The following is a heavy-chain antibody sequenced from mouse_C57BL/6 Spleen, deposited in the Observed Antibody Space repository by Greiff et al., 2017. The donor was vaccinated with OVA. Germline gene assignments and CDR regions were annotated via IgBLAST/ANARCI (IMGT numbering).Heavy chain of an antibody. J-gene: IGHJ2*01. CDR3: ARKGSSGYVGYFDY. D-gene: IGHD3-2*02. CDR2: INPNYGTT. V-gene: IGHV1-39*01. Sequence: VQLKQSGPELVKPGASVKISCKASGYSFTDYNMNWVKQSNGKSLEWIGVINPNYGTTSYNQKFKGKATLTVDQSSSTAYMQLNSLTSEDSAVYYCARKGSSGYVGYFDYWGQGTTLTVSS. CDR1: GYSFTDYN.